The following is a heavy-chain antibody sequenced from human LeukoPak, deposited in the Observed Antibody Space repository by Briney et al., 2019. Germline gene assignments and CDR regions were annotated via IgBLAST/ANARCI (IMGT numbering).Heavy chain of an antibody. CDR3: AREYCSGGSCYSWGYYYYYMDV. D-gene: IGHD2-15*01. J-gene: IGHJ6*03. V-gene: IGHV3-7*01. CDR2: IKQDGSEK. CDR1: GFTFSSYW. Sequence: GGSLRLSCAASGFTFSSYWMSWVRQAPGKGLEWVANIKQDGSEKYYVDSVKGRFTISRDNAKNSLYLQMNSLRAEDTAVYYCAREYCSGGSCYSWGYYYYYMDVWGKGTTVTVSS.